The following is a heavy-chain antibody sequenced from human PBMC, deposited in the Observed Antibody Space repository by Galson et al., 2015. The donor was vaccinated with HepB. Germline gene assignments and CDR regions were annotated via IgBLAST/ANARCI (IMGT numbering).Heavy chain of an antibody. CDR2: IYYSGST. D-gene: IGHD2-15*01. V-gene: IGHV4-31*03. CDR3: ARGRGGVVAAPLRYYFDY. J-gene: IGHJ4*02. Sequence: TLSLTCTVSGGSISSGGYYWSWIRQHPGKGLEWIGYIYYSGSTYYNPSLKSRVTISVDTSKNQFSLKLSSVTAADTAVYYCARGRGGVVAAPLRYYFDYWGQGTLVTVSS. CDR1: GGSISSGGYY.